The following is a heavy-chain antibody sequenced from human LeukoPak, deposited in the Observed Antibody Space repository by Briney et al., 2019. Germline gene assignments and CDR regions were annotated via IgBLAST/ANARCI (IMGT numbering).Heavy chain of an antibody. J-gene: IGHJ4*02. D-gene: IGHD6-13*01. CDR2: ISGSGGST. Sequence: PGGSLRLSCAASGLTFSNYAMSWVRQAPGRVLEWVSGISGSGGSTYYADSVKGRFTISRDNSKNTLYLQMNSLRAEDTAVYYCAKEGSSWNQIKYYFDYWGQGTLVTVSS. CDR1: GLTFSNYA. V-gene: IGHV3-23*01. CDR3: AKEGSSWNQIKYYFDY.